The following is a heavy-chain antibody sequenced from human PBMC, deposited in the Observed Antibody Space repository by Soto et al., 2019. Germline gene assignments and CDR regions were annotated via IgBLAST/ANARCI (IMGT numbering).Heavy chain of an antibody. D-gene: IGHD2-21*01. CDR2: IDLGNSHS. CDR1: GYSCTLKR. CDR3: ARHAFGDDGWHYFDY. V-gene: IGHV5-10-1*01. Sequence: DSLTVSCASLGYSCTLKRINWVRQMPGKGLEWMGKIDLGNSHSTYSPSFQGHVTISADKSINTAYLQWNSLMASDTAMYYCARHAFGDDGWHYFDYWGQGTLVTVSS. J-gene: IGHJ4*02.